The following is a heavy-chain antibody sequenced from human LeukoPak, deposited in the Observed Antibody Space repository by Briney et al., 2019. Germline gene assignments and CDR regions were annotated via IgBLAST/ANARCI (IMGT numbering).Heavy chain of an antibody. J-gene: IGHJ4*02. CDR2: INSSSSTI. Sequence: GGSLRLSCAASGFTFSDYYMSWIRQAPGKGLEWVSYINSSSSTIYYTDSVKGRFTISRDNPKNSLYLQMNSLRAEDTAVYYCATNPKGSGNLDYWGQGTLVTVSS. CDR3: ATNPKGSGNLDY. CDR1: GFTFSDYY. D-gene: IGHD3-10*01. V-gene: IGHV3-11*04.